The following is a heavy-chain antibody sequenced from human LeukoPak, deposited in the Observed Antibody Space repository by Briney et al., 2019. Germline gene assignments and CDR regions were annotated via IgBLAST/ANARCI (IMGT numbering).Heavy chain of an antibody. V-gene: IGHV3-23*01. J-gene: IGHJ4*02. CDR1: GFTLSSYA. Sequence: PGGSLRLSCVVSGFTLSSYAMSWVRQAPGKGLEWVAATSSSDSGKYHADSVRGRFTISRDNSKNTVYLQMNSLRAEDAAVYYCAKGATVIGGGYWGQGTLVTVSS. D-gene: IGHD4-17*01. CDR2: TSSSDSGK. CDR3: AKGATVIGGGY.